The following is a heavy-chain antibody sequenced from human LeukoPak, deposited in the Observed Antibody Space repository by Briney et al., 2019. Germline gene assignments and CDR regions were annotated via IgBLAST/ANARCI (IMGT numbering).Heavy chain of an antibody. D-gene: IGHD3-3*01. J-gene: IGHJ4*02. CDR1: GFIFSDHY. CDR3: GREFWSGVNHLGS. V-gene: IGHV3-72*01. CDR2: IRNKANGYTT. Sequence: GGSLRLSCAASGFIFSDHYMDWVRQAPGKGLEWVGRIRNKANGYTTEYAASVKGRFTISRDDSKKSLSLQMNSLKTEDTALYYCGREFWSGVNHLGSWGQGTLVTVAS.